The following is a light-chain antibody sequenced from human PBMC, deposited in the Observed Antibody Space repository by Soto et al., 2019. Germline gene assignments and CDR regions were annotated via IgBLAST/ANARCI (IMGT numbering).Light chain of an antibody. J-gene: IGLJ3*02. Sequence: QSALTQPASVSGSPGQSITISCTGTGSDVGTYNLVSWYQQHPGKAPRLIIYEGSKRPSAVSIRFSDSKSGNTASLTISGLQAEDEADYYCCSYAGSGTAWVFGGGTKLTVL. CDR2: EGS. CDR1: GSDVGTYNL. CDR3: CSYAGSGTAWV. V-gene: IGLV2-23*01.